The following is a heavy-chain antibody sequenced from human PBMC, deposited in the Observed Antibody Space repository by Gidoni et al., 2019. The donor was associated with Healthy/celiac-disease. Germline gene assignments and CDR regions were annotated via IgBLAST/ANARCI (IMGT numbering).Heavy chain of an antibody. V-gene: IGHV4-39*01. CDR1: GGSISSSSYY. D-gene: IGHD3-3*01. J-gene: IGHJ3*02. CDR2: IYYSGST. CDR3: ASGPLNLITIFGVVRDAGAFDI. Sequence: QLQLQESGPGLVKPSETLSLTCTVSGGSISSSSYYWGWIRQPPGKGLEWIGSIYYSGSTYYNPSLKSRVTISVDTSKNQFSLKLSSVTAADTAVYYCASGPLNLITIFGVVRDAGAFDIWGQGTMVTVSS.